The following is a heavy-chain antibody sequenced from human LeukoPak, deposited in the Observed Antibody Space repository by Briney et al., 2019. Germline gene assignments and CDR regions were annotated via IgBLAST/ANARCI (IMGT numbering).Heavy chain of an antibody. CDR1: GFTFSSYW. J-gene: IGHJ4*02. D-gene: IGHD3-10*01. V-gene: IGHV3-7*03. Sequence: PGGSLRLSCAASGFTFSSYWMSWVRQAPGKGLEWVANIKQDGSEKYYVDSVKGRFTISRDNAKNSLYLQMNSLRAEDTAVYFCAKQTTGYSGSGVDYWGQGTLVTVSS. CDR2: IKQDGSEK. CDR3: AKQTTGYSGSGVDY.